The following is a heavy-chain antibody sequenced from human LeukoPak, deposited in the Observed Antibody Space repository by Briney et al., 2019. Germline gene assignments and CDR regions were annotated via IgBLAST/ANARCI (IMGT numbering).Heavy chain of an antibody. V-gene: IGHV4-39*07. D-gene: IGHD6-6*01. CDR2: INYSGST. J-gene: IGHJ6*02. CDR3: ARVEQLPHYYYGMDV. Sequence: SETLSLTCTVSRGSISSSRYYWGWIRQPPGTGLEWIASINYSGSTQYNPSLKSRVTISVDTSKNQFSLKLSSVTAADTAVYYCARVEQLPHYYYGMDVWGQGTTVTVSS. CDR1: RGSISSSRYY.